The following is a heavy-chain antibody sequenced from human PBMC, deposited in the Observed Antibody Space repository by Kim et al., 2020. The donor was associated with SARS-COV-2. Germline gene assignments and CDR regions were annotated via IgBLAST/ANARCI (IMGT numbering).Heavy chain of an antibody. Sequence: TSYNPSLKSRVTISVDTSKNQFSLKLSSVTAADTAVYYCARVLSGAYFDYWGQGTLVTVSS. CDR3: ARVLSGAYFDY. CDR2: T. D-gene: IGHD6-25*01. V-gene: IGHV4-34*01. J-gene: IGHJ4*02.